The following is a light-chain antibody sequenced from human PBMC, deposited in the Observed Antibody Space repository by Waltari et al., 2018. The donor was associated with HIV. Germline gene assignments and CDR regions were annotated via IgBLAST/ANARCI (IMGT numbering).Light chain of an antibody. CDR1: QRVGSN. CDR3: QQYNNGYT. J-gene: IGKJ2*01. V-gene: IGKV3-15*01. Sequence: VMAQSPATLSVSPGETATLSCRASQRVGSNLAWYQQKPGQAPRLLIYGVSTRATGIPARFSGTRSGTEFTLTISSLQSEDFAVYYCQQYNNGYTFGQGTKVEIK. CDR2: GVS.